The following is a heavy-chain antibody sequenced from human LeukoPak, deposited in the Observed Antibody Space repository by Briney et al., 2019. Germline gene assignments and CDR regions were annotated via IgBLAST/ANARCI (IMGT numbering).Heavy chain of an antibody. D-gene: IGHD2-15*01. CDR1: GDSISSSRYY. CDR2: IYYTGSI. Sequence: SETLSLTCTVSGDSISSSRYYWAWIRQPPGKGLEWIGSIYYTGSIHYIPSLKSRVTISLATSKNQFSLNLSSVTAADTAVYYCATQAAGGPLEYWGQGTLVTVSS. V-gene: IGHV4-39*01. J-gene: IGHJ4*02. CDR3: ATQAAGGPLEY.